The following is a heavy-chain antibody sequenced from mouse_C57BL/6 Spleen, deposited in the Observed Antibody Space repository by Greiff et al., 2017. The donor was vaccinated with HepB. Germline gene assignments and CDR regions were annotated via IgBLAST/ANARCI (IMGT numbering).Heavy chain of an antibody. V-gene: IGHV1-50*01. CDR3: ARRGGLLRGYAMDY. D-gene: IGHD1-1*01. CDR1: GYTFTSYW. Sequence: VQLQQPGAELVKPGASVKLSCKASGYTFTSYWMQWVKQRPGQGLEWIGEIDPSDSYTNYNQKVKGKATLTVDTSSSTAYMQLSSLTSEDSAVYYCARRGGLLRGYAMDYWGQGTSVTVSS. J-gene: IGHJ4*01. CDR2: IDPSDSYT.